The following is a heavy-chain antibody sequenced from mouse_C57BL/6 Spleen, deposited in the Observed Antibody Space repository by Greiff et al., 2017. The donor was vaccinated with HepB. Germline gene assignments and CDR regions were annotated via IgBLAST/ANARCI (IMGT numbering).Heavy chain of an antibody. Sequence: VQLQQSGPELVKPGASVTISCTASGYAFSSYWLNWLKQRPGKSREWIGQIKPGDGDTNYNGKFKGKATLTADKSSSTAYLQLSSLTSEDSAVYFCATRGRSYAMDYWGQGTSVTVSS. D-gene: IGHD3-3*01. CDR3: ATRGRSYAMDY. J-gene: IGHJ4*01. CDR2: IKPGDGDT. V-gene: IGHV1-80*01. CDR1: GYAFSSYW.